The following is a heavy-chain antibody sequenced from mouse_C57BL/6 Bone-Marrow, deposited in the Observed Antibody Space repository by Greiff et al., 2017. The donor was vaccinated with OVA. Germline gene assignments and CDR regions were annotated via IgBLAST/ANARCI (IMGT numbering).Heavy chain of an antibody. Sequence: EVQLQQSGAELVRPGASVKLSCTASGFNIKDDYLHWVKQRPEQGLEWIGWIDPENGDTEYASKFQGKATITADTSSNTAYLQLSSLTSEDTAVDYCNTVTLDYWGQGTTLTVSS. CDR2: IDPENGDT. CDR3: NTVTLDY. V-gene: IGHV14-4*01. D-gene: IGHD2-1*01. CDR1: GFNIKDDY. J-gene: IGHJ2*01.